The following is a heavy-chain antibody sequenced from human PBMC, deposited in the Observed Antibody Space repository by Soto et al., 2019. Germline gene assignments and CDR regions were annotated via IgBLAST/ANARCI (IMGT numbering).Heavy chain of an antibody. CDR1: GFTFSSYS. CDR3: ARDFKESQYYYYCMDV. Sequence: EVQLVESGGGLVKPGGSLRLSCVVSGFTFSSYSMNWVRQAPGEGLEWVSSISSSSIYTYYADSVKGRFTISRDNAKNSVYLQMNSLRAEDTAVYYCARDFKESQYYYYCMDVWGKGTTVTVSS. D-gene: IGHD3-10*01. J-gene: IGHJ6*03. CDR2: ISSSSIYT. V-gene: IGHV3-21*06.